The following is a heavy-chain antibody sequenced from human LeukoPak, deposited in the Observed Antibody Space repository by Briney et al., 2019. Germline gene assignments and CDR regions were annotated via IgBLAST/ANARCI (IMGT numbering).Heavy chain of an antibody. CDR3: AGGHLPRGYNWFDP. V-gene: IGHV4-34*01. Sequence: PSETLSLTCAVYGGSFSGYYWSWIRQPPGKGLEWIGEINHSGSTNYNPSLKSRVTISVDTSKNQFSLKLSSVTAADTAVYYCAGGHLPRGYNWFDPWGQGTLVTVSS. CDR1: GGSFSGYY. J-gene: IGHJ5*02. CDR2: INHSGST.